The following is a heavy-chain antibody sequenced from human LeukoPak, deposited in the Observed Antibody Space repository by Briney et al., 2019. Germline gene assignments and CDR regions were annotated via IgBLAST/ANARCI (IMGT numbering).Heavy chain of an antibody. CDR2: IYYRGST. Sequence: LETLSLTCTVSGGSISSDYWSWIRQPPGKGLEWIGYIYYRGSTNYNPSLKSRVTISVGTSKNQFSLKLSSVTAADTAVYYCARLSGYSSGHYYSDYWGQGTLVTVSS. J-gene: IGHJ4*02. D-gene: IGHD3-22*01. CDR1: GGSISSDY. V-gene: IGHV4-59*01. CDR3: ARLSGYSSGHYYSDY.